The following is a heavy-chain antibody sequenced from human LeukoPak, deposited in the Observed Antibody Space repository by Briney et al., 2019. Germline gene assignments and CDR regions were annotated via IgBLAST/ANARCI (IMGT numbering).Heavy chain of an antibody. CDR3: ASGYSSTWYYFDY. D-gene: IGHD6-13*01. CDR1: GFTFSSYS. J-gene: IGHJ4*02. V-gene: IGHV3-21*01. Sequence: GGSLRLSCAASGFTFSSYSMNWVHQAPGKGLEWVSSISSGSSYINYADSVKGRFTISRDNAKNSLYLQMNSLRAEDTAVYYCASGYSSTWYYFDYWGQGTLVTISS. CDR2: ISSGSSYI.